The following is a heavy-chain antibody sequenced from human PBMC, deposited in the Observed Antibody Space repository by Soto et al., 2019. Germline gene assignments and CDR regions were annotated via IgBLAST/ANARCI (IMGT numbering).Heavy chain of an antibody. Sequence: QVQLQESGPGLVKPSQTLSLTCTVSGGSISSGDYFWSWTRQPPGKGLEWIGYIYYSGSTYYNPSLKRRVTMSVDTAKNQFSLQLSSVTAADTAVYYCARVKAGVVYWGQGTLVTVFS. D-gene: IGHD6-13*01. CDR2: IYYSGST. J-gene: IGHJ4*02. CDR1: GGSISSGDYF. V-gene: IGHV4-30-4*01. CDR3: ARVKAGVVY.